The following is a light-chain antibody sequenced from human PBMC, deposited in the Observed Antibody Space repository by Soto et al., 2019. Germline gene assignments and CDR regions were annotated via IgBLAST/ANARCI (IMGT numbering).Light chain of an antibody. V-gene: IGKV1-33*01. CDR2: DAS. CDR1: QDISNY. Sequence: DIQMTQSPSSLSASVGDRVTITCQASQDISNYLNWYQQKPGKAPKLLIYDASNLETGVTSRFSGSGSGTDFTFTISSLQPEDIATYYCQQYDNLLTFGGGNKVEIK. J-gene: IGKJ4*01. CDR3: QQYDNLLT.